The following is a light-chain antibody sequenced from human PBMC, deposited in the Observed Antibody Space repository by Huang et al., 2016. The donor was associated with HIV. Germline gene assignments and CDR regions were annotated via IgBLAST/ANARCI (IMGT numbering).Light chain of an antibody. J-gene: IGKJ1*01. CDR3: QQYNNWPPT. CDR2: GAS. Sequence: EIVMTQSPATLSVAPGERATLSCRASQSVSSNLAWYQQQPGQAPRLIIYGASTRATGIPAMFSGSGSGTEFTLTISSLQSEDFAVYYCQQYNNWPPTFGQGTKVEIK. V-gene: IGKV3-15*01. CDR1: QSVSSN.